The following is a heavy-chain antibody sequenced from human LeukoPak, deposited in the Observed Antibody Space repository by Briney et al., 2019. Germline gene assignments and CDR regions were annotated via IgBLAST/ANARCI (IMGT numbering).Heavy chain of an antibody. Sequence: ASVKVSCKAPGYTFTGYYMHWVRQAPGQGLEWMGWINLNSGGTNYAQKFQGRVTMTRDTSISAAYMELSRLRSDDTAVYYCARGGDFTDNWFDPWGQGTLVIVSS. CDR3: ARGGDFTDNWFDP. D-gene: IGHD3-10*01. V-gene: IGHV1-2*02. CDR1: GYTFTGYY. J-gene: IGHJ5*02. CDR2: INLNSGGT.